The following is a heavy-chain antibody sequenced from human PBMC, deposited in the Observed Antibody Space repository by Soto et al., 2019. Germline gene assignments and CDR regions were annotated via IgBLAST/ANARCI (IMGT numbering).Heavy chain of an antibody. CDR3: AREGGRDGYNFDPAFDI. CDR1: GGSISSYY. CDR2: IYYSGST. J-gene: IGHJ3*02. Sequence: XETLSLTCTVSGGSISSYYWSWIRQPPGKGLEWIGYIYYSGSTNYNPSLKSRVTISVDTSKNQFSLKLSSVTAADTAVYYCAREGGRDGYNFDPAFDIWGQGTMVTVSS. V-gene: IGHV4-59*01. D-gene: IGHD5-12*01.